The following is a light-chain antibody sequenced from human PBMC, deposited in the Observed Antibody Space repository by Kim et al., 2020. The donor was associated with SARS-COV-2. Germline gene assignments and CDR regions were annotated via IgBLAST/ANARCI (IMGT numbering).Light chain of an antibody. CDR3: QVWDSSSDQPV. V-gene: IGLV3-21*04. J-gene: IGLJ3*02. CDR2: YDS. Sequence: SYELTQQPSVSVAPGKTARITCGGNNIGSKSVHWYQQKPGQAPVLVIYYDSDRPSGIPERFSGSNSGNTATLTISRVEAGDEADYYCQVWDSSSDQPVFG. CDR1: NIGSKS.